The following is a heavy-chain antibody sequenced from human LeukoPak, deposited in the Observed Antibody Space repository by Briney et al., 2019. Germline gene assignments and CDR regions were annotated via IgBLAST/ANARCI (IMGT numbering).Heavy chain of an antibody. J-gene: IGHJ4*02. Sequence: PGGSLRLSCAASGFTFSNYRMNWVRQAPGKGLEWVSGINWNGGSTGYADSVKGRFTISRDNAKNSLYLQMNSLRAEDTALYYCAKGADIVATISYFDYWGQGTLVTVSS. CDR2: INWNGGST. D-gene: IGHD5-12*01. V-gene: IGHV3-20*04. CDR1: GFTFSNYR. CDR3: AKGADIVATISYFDY.